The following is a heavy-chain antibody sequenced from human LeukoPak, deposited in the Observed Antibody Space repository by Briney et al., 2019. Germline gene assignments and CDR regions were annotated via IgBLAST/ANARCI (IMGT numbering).Heavy chain of an antibody. CDR2: IIPILGIA. V-gene: IGHV1-69*02. J-gene: IGHJ4*02. Sequence: SVKVSCKASGYTFTSYTISWVRQAPGQGLEWMGRIIPILGIANYAQKFQGRVTITADKSTSTAYMELSSLRSEDTAVYYCARKYCSSTSCSGDYWGQGTLVTVSS. CDR3: ARKYCSSTSCSGDY. D-gene: IGHD2-2*01. CDR1: GYTFTSYT.